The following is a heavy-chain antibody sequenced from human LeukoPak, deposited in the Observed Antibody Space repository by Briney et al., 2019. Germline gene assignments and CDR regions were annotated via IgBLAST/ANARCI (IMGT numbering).Heavy chain of an antibody. V-gene: IGHV3-74*01. Sequence: GGSLRLSCAASGFTFSSYWMHWVRQAPGKGLVWVSRINSDGSSTNYADSVEGRFTISRDNAKNTLYLKMNILRAEDTAVYYCARDLYGDQGDYWGQGTLVTVSS. CDR1: GFTFSSYW. D-gene: IGHD4-17*01. J-gene: IGHJ4*02. CDR2: INSDGSST. CDR3: ARDLYGDQGDY.